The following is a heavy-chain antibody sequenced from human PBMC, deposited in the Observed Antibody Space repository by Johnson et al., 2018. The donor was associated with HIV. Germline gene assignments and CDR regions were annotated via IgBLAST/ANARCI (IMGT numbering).Heavy chain of an antibody. J-gene: IGHJ3*02. V-gene: IGHV3-11*04. CDR1: GFTFSDYY. CDR2: ISSSGSTI. D-gene: IGHD6-13*01. Sequence: QMQLVESGGGLVKPGGSLRLSCAASGFTFSDYYMSWIRQAPGKGLEWVSYISSSGSTIYYADSVKGRFTISRDNAKNSLYLQMNSLRAEDTAVYYCASPATQQLVPVDAFDICGQGTMVTVSS. CDR3: ASPATQQLVPVDAFDI.